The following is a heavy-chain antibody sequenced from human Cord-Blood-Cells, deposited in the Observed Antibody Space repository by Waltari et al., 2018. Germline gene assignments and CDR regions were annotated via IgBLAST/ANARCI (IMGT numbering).Heavy chain of an antibody. J-gene: IGHJ3*02. CDR2: ISGSGGKT. D-gene: IGHD3-22*01. CDR1: GFTFSSYA. V-gene: IGHV3-23*01. CDR3: ANLVRLGYGPYDDAFDI. Sequence: EVQLLESGGGLVQPGGSLRLSCAVSGFTFSSYAMTWVRQSPGEGLGWVSAISGSGGKTYYADSVKGRFTISRDNSKNTLYLQMNSLRAEDTAVYYCANLVRLGYGPYDDAFDIWGQGTMVTVSS.